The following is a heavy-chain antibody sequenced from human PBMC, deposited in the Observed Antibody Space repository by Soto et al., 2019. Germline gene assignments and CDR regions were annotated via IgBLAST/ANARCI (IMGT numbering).Heavy chain of an antibody. V-gene: IGHV2-5*01. CDR1: GFSLSTSGVG. Sequence: SGPTLVNPPQTLTLTCTFSGFSLSTSGVGVGWIRQPPGKALEWLALIYWNDDKRYSPSLKSRLTITKDTSKNQVVLTMTKMDPMDTATYYCGHRPVPMVRGFKKRTFLGYLDYWGQGTLVTVSS. CDR2: IYWNDDK. J-gene: IGHJ4*02. CDR3: GHRPVPMVRGFKKRTFLGYLDY. D-gene: IGHD3-10*01.